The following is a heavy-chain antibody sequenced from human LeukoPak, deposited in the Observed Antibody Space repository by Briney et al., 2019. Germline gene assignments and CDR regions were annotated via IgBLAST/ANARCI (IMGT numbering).Heavy chain of an antibody. CDR2: FDPEDGET. CDR1: GYTLTELS. CDR3: ARVVMGSSGWYSFDY. V-gene: IGHV1-24*01. J-gene: IGHJ4*02. D-gene: IGHD6-19*01. Sequence: ASVKVSCKVSGYTLTELSMHWVRQAPGKGLEWMGGFDPEDGETIYAQKFQGRVTMTRDTSISTAYMELSRLRSDDTAVYYCARVVMGSSGWYSFDYWGQGTLVTVSS.